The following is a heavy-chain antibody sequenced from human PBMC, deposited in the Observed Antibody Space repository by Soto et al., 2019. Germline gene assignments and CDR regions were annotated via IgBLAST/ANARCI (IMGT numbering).Heavy chain of an antibody. J-gene: IGHJ5*02. CDR3: ARSEYNWNYVRGNWFDP. CDR1: GFTFSSYG. V-gene: IGHV3-33*01. D-gene: IGHD1-7*01. Sequence: ESGGGVVQPGRSLRLSCAASGFTFSSYGMHWVRQAPGKGLEWVAVIWYDGSNKYYADSVKGRFTISRDNSKNTLYLQMNSLRAEDTAVYYCARSEYNWNYVRGNWFDPWGQGTLVTVSS. CDR2: IWYDGSNK.